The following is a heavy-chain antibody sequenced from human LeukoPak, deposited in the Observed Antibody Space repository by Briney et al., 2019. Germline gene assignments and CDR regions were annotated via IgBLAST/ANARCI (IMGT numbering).Heavy chain of an antibody. V-gene: IGHV4-34*01. D-gene: IGHD4-17*01. J-gene: IGHJ4*01. CDR2: IHPTGSP. CDR1: GGSFGGYY. Sequence: TSETLSLTCAVYGGSFGGYYWNWIRQSPGKGLEWIGEIHPTGSPYYNPSLKGRVTISVDTSKNQFSLTLTSVTAADTAVYYCARGIGEYKQGHWGHGTLVTVAS. CDR3: ARGIGEYKQGH.